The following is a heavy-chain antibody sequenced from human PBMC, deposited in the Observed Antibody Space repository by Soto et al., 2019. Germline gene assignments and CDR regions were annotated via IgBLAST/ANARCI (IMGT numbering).Heavy chain of an antibody. V-gene: IGHV4-31*03. CDR1: GGSISSGGYY. Sequence: QVQLQESGPGLVKPSQTLSLTCTVSGGSISSGGYYWSWIRQHPGKGLEWIGYIYYSGSTYYNPSLKRRVTISVDTSKNQFSLKLSSVTAADTAVYYCARDTGGGNSRWFDPWGQGTLVTVSS. CDR3: ARDTGGGNSRWFDP. J-gene: IGHJ5*02. CDR2: IYYSGST. D-gene: IGHD2-21*02.